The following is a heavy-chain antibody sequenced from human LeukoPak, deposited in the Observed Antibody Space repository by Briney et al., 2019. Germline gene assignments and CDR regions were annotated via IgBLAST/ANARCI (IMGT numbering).Heavy chain of an antibody. Sequence: GASVKVSCKASGGTFISYAISWGRQAPGQGREWRGRFIPILGIANYAQKFQGRVTITADHSTSTAYLELSSLRSEDTAVYYCARELPDGYARHFDYWGQGTLVTVSS. CDR3: ARELPDGYARHFDY. CDR2: FIPILGIA. CDR1: GGTFISYA. J-gene: IGHJ4*02. V-gene: IGHV1-69*04. D-gene: IGHD5-24*01.